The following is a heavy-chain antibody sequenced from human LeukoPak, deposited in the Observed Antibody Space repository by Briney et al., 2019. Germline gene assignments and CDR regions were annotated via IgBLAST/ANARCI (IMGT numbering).Heavy chain of an antibody. V-gene: IGHV4-31*03. J-gene: IGHJ3*02. D-gene: IGHD6-19*01. Sequence: SETLSLTCTVSGGSISSGGYYWSWIRQHPGKGLEWIGYIYYSGSTYYNPSLKSRVTISVDTSKNQFSLKLSSVTAADTAVYYCARGSSGWYLRAFDIWGQGTMVAVSS. CDR1: GGSISSGGYY. CDR2: IYYSGST. CDR3: ARGSSGWYLRAFDI.